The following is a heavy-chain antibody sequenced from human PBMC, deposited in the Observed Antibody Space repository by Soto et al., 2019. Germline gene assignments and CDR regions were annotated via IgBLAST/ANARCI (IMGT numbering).Heavy chain of an antibody. Sequence: QVQLVESGGGEVQPGRSLRLSCAASEFTFSSYGIHWVRQAPGKGLEWVAVISYDGSKKNYLDSVKGRFTISRDNSKNTMYLEMNRQRAEDTAVYYCAKDTFYHDSRGYSVFDYWGQGTLVTVSS. CDR3: AKDTFYHDSRGYSVFDY. J-gene: IGHJ4*02. D-gene: IGHD3-22*01. CDR1: EFTFSSYG. CDR2: ISYDGSKK. V-gene: IGHV3-30*18.